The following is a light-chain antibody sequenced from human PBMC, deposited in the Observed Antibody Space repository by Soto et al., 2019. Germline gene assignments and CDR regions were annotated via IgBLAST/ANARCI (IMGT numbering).Light chain of an antibody. Sequence: DIQMTHSPCTLSASLWYIVTVTCGASQSISSWLAWYQQKPGKAPNLLIYKASSLESGVPSRFSGSGSGTEFTLTISSLQPDDFATYYCQEYNTYSRTFGQGTKVDTK. CDR1: QSISSW. V-gene: IGKV1-5*03. J-gene: IGKJ1*01. CDR3: QEYNTYSRT. CDR2: KAS.